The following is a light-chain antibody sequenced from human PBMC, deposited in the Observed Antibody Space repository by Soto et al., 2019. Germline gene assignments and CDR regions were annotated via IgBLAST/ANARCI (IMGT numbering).Light chain of an antibody. CDR2: RNN. V-gene: IGLV1-47*01. CDR1: SSNIGSNY. Sequence: QSVLTQPPSASGTPGQRVTISCSGSSSNIGSNYVYWYLQLPGTAPKLLIYRNNQRPSGVPDRFSGSKSGTSASLAISGLRSEDEADYYCAAWDDSLSGFVVFGGGTKLTVL. CDR3: AAWDDSLSGFVV. J-gene: IGLJ2*01.